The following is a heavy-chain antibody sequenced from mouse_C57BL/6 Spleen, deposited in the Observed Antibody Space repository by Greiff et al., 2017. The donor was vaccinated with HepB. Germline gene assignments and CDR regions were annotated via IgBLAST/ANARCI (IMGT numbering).Heavy chain of an antibody. J-gene: IGHJ3*01. Sequence: VQLQQSGTVLVRPGASVKLSCKTSGYTFTSYWMHWVKQRPGQGLEWIGVIYPANSDTSYNQKFKGKAKLTAVTSASTAYMQLSSLTYEDSAVYYCTRSRGAYFADWGQGTLVTVSA. V-gene: IGHV1-5*01. CDR3: TRSRGAYFAD. CDR2: IYPANSDT. D-gene: IGHD1-1*01. CDR1: GYTFTSYW.